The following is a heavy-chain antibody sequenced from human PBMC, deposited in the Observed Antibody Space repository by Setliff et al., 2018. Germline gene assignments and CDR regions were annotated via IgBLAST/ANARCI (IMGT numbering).Heavy chain of an antibody. CDR1: GYSISSGYY. CDR2: IYHSGST. V-gene: IGHV4-38-2*02. CDR3: AREGYYDSSGYWADFDY. Sequence: SETLSLTCAASGYSISSGYYWGWLRQPPGKGLGWIGSIYHSGSTYYHPSLKSRVTISVDTSKNQFSLKLSSVTAADTAVHYCAREGYYDSSGYWADFDYWGQGTLVTVSS. J-gene: IGHJ4*02. D-gene: IGHD3-22*01.